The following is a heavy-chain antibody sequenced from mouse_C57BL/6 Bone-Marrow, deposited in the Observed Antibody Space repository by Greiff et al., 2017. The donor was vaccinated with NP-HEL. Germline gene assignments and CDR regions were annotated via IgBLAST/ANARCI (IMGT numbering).Heavy chain of an antibody. CDR2: ISGGGGNT. D-gene: IGHD1-1*01. CDR3: ARQATTVVPFAY. J-gene: IGHJ3*01. CDR1: GFTFSSYT. V-gene: IGHV5-9*01. Sequence: EVMLVESGGGLVKPGGSLKLSCAASGFTFSSYTMSWVRQTPEKRLEWVATISGGGGNTYYPDSVKGRFTISRDNAKNTLYLQMSSLRSDDTALDYCARQATTVVPFAYWGQGTLVTVSA.